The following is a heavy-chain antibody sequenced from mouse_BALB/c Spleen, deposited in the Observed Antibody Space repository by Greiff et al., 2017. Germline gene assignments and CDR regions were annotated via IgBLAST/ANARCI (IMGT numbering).Heavy chain of an antibody. V-gene: IGHV5-4*02. CDR1: GFTFSDYY. D-gene: IGHD1-1*01. J-gene: IGHJ4*01. CDR3: AREGTTVVARAMDY. CDR2: ISDGGSYT. Sequence: EVQGVESGGGLVKPGGSLKLSCAASGFTFSDYYMYWVRQTPEKRLEWVATISDGGSYTYYPDSVKGRFTISRDNAKNNLYLQMSSLKSEDTAMYYCAREGTTVVARAMDYWGQGTSVTVSS.